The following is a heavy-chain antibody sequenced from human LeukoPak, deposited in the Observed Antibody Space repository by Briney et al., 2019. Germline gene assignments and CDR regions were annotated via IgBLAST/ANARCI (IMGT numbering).Heavy chain of an antibody. D-gene: IGHD3-3*01. CDR1: GFTLSNYA. CDR3: ARDGVVKANNDAFDI. CDR2: MSYDEHVK. J-gene: IGHJ3*02. V-gene: IGHV3-30*04. Sequence: PGGSLRLSCAASGFTLSNYALHWVRQAPGEGLERVAVMSYDEHVKSYADFAKGRFTISRDNAENTLFLQMDSLRVEDTAMYYCARDGVVKANNDAFDIWGQGTMVTVSP.